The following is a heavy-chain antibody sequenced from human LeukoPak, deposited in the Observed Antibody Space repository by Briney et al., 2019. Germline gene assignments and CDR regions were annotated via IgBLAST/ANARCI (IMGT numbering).Heavy chain of an antibody. CDR3: ARDGRMDYDFWSGYPGDYYYMDV. Sequence: SVKVSCKASGGTFSSYAISWVRQAPGQGLEWMGGIIPILGTANYAQKFQGRVTITTDESTSTAYMELSSLRSEDTAVYYCARDGRMDYDFWSGYPGDYYYMDVWGKGTTVTVSS. CDR2: IIPILGTA. J-gene: IGHJ6*03. CDR1: GGTFSSYA. D-gene: IGHD3-3*01. V-gene: IGHV1-69*05.